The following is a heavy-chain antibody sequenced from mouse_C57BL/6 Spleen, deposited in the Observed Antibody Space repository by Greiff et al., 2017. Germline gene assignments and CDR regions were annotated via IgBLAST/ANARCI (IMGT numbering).Heavy chain of an antibody. Sequence: VQLQQSGAELVRPGASVKLSCTASGFNIKDYSMHWVKQRPEQGLEWIGRIDPEDGDTEYAPKLPGKATMTADASSNTADLRLSSLTSEDTAVYYCTTYHYGSSPFAYWGQGTLVTVSA. J-gene: IGHJ3*01. V-gene: IGHV14-1*01. CDR3: TTYHYGSSPFAY. CDR2: IDPEDGDT. D-gene: IGHD1-1*01. CDR1: GFNIKDYS.